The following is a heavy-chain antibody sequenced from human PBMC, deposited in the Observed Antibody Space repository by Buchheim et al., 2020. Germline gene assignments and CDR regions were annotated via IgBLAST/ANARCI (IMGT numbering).Heavy chain of an antibody. CDR3: AREQETGLSSYYFDY. D-gene: IGHD7-27*01. V-gene: IGHV4-30-4*01. CDR1: GGSISSGDYY. Sequence: QVQLQESGPGLVKPSQTLSLTCTVPGGSISSGDYYWSWIRQPRGKGLEWIWYIYYSGSTYYNPSLKSRVTISVDTSNNQFSLKLSSVTAADTAVYYCAREQETGLSSYYFDYWGQGTL. CDR2: IYYSGST. J-gene: IGHJ4*02.